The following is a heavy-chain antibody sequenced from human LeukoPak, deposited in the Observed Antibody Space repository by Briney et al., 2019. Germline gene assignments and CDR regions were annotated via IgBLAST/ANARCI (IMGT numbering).Heavy chain of an antibody. CDR2: IHPNSGGT. J-gene: IGHJ4*02. CDR1: GYTFTDYY. V-gene: IGHV1-2*02. CDR3: ASSRIRSQGVICSPFY. D-gene: IGHD3-10*02. Sequence: ASVKVSCKASGYTFTDYYMFWVRQAPGQGLEWMGWIHPNSGGTNYAQNFHGRVTMTSDTSISTAYMELSSLRSDDTAVYYCASSRIRSQGVICSPFYWGQGTLVTVSS.